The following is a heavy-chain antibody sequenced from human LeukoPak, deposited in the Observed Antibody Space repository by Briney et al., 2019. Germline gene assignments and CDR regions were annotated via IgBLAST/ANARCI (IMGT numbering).Heavy chain of an antibody. V-gene: IGHV7-4-1*02. Sequence: AASVKVSCKASGCTFSSYAISWVRQAPGQGLEWMGWINTNTGNPTYAQGFTGRFVFSLDTSVSTAYLQISSLKAEDTAVYYCARGVDYYDSSGYRGWDDFDIWGQGTMVTVSS. CDR2: INTNTGNP. J-gene: IGHJ3*02. CDR3: ARGVDYYDSSGYRGWDDFDI. CDR1: GCTFSSYA. D-gene: IGHD3-22*01.